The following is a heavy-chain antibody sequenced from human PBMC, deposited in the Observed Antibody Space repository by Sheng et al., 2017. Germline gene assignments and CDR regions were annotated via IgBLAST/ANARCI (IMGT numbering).Heavy chain of an antibody. CDR2: IIPIFGTA. Sequence: QVQLVQSGAEVKKPGSSVKVSCKASGGTFSSYAISWVRQAPGQGLEWMGGIIPIFGTANYAQKFQGRVTITTDESTSTAYMELSSLRSEDTAVYYCARDQGDYSNYYYYYMDVWGKGTTVTVSS. D-gene: IGHD4-4*01. CDR1: GGTFSSYA. CDR3: ARDQGDYSNYYYYYMDV. V-gene: IGHV1-69*05. J-gene: IGHJ6*03.